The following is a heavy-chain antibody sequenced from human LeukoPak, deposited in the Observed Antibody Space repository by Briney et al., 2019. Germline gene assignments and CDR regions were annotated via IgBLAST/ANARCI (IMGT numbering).Heavy chain of an antibody. CDR1: GFTFSSYW. J-gene: IGHJ6*02. CDR2: INSDGSST. CDR3: ARGGTYYDFWSGYYQTDYYYYGMDV. D-gene: IGHD3-3*01. Sequence: PGGSLRLSCAASGFTFSSYWMHWVRQAPGKGLVWVSRINSDGSSTSYADSVKGRFTISRDNAKNTLYLQMNSLRAEDTAVYYCARGGTYYDFWSGYYQTDYYYYGMDVWGQGTTATVSS. V-gene: IGHV3-74*01.